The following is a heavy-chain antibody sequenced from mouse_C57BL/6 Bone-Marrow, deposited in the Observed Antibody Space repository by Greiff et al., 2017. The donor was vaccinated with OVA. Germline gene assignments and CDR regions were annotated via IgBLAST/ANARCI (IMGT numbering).Heavy chain of an antibody. Sequence: QVQLQQPGAELVRPGTSVKLSCKASGYTFTSYWMHWVKQRPGQGLEWIGVIDPSDSYTNYNQKFKGKATLTVDTSSNTAYLQLSSLTSEDTAVYYCARIGTPLTDYWGQGTTLTVSS. CDR3: ARIGTPLTDY. J-gene: IGHJ2*01. CDR2: IDPSDSYT. D-gene: IGHD4-1*01. CDR1: GYTFTSYW. V-gene: IGHV1-59*01.